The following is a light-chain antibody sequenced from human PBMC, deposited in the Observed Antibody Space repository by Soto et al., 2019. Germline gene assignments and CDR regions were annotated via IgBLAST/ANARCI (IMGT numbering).Light chain of an antibody. CDR1: TGAVTSDYY. J-gene: IGLJ3*02. V-gene: IGLV7-43*01. CDR3: LLYFGGAWV. CDR2: STS. Sequence: QAVVTQEPRVTVSPGGTVTLTCVSSTGAVTSDYYPNWFQQKPGQAPRALIYSTSNKYFWTPARFSGSLLGGKAALTLSGVQPEDEADYYCLLYFGGAWVFGGGTKVTVL.